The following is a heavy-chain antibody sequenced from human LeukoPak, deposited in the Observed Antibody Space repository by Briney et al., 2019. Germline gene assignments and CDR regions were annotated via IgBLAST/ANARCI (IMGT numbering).Heavy chain of an antibody. D-gene: IGHD3-3*01. V-gene: IGHV1-24*01. CDR3: ATGDFWSRSYYYYYYMDV. CDR1: GYTLTELS. J-gene: IGHJ6*03. CDR2: FDPEDGET. Sequence: ASVKVSCKVSGYTLTELSMHWVRQAPGKGLVWMGGFDPEDGETIYAQKFQGRVTMTEDTSTDTAYMELSSLRSEDTAVYYCATGDFWSRSYYYYYYMDVWGKGTTVTVSS.